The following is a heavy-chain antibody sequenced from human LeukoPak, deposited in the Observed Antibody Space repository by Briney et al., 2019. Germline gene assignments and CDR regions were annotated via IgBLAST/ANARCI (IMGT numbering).Heavy chain of an antibody. J-gene: IGHJ4*02. Sequence: PGGSLRLSCAASGFTFSSYWMSWVRQAPGKGLEWVANIKQDGSEKYYVDSVKGRFTISRDNAKSSVYLQMNNLRAEDTALYYCAKGGGWFYYFDYWGQGTLVTVSS. CDR3: AKGGGWFYYFDY. V-gene: IGHV3-7*03. CDR2: IKQDGSEK. CDR1: GFTFSSYW. D-gene: IGHD6-19*01.